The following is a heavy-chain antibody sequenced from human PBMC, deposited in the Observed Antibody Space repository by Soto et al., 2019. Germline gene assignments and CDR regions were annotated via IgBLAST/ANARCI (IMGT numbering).Heavy chain of an antibody. CDR1: GFTFSSYS. D-gene: IGHD3-10*01. CDR2: ISSSSSYI. J-gene: IGHJ5*02. CDR3: ARGVGSGSYYNQYNWFDP. V-gene: IGHV3-21*01. Sequence: GGSLRLSCAASGFTFSSYSMNWVRQAPGKGLEWVSSISSSSSYIYYADSVKGRFTISRDNAKNSLYLQMNSLRAEDTAVYYCARGVGSGSYYNQYNWFDPWGQGTLVTVSS.